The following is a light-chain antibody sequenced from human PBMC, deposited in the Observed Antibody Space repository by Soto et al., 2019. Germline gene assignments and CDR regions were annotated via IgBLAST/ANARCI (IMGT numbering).Light chain of an antibody. Sequence: EIVMTQSPATLSVSPGERATLSCRASQSVSSNLAWYQQKPGQAPRPLIYDASTRATGIPARLSGSGSGTEYTLTISSLQSEDSAVYYCQQCSWHPFTVTFGGGTKVEIK. CDR1: QSVSSN. J-gene: IGKJ4*01. V-gene: IGKV3-15*01. CDR2: DAS. CDR3: QQCSWHPFTVT.